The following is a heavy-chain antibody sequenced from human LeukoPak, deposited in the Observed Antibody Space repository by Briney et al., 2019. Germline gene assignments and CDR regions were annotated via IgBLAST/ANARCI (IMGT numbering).Heavy chain of an antibody. Sequence: SVKVSCKASGGTFSSYAISWVRQAPGQGLEWMGRIIPILGIANYAQKFQGRVTMTTDTSTSTAYMELRSLRSDDTAVYYCARDHRGAAGYWGQGTLVTVSS. CDR3: ARDHRGAAGY. V-gene: IGHV1-69*04. D-gene: IGHD6-13*01. CDR1: GGTFSSYA. CDR2: IIPILGIA. J-gene: IGHJ4*02.